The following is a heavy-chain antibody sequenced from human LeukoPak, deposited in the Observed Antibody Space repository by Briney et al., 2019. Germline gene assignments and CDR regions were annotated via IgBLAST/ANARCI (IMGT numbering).Heavy chain of an antibody. CDR1: GFTVSSNY. CDR3: ARVVPFDWSGFYPDV. V-gene: IGHV3-53*01. J-gene: IGHJ6*04. Sequence: GGSLRLSCAASGFTVSSNYMSWVRQAPGKGLEWVSVIYSGGSTYYADSVEGRFTISRDNSKNTLYLQMNSLRAEDTAVYYCARVVPFDWSGFYPDVWGKGTTVTVSS. CDR2: IYSGGST. D-gene: IGHD3-3*01.